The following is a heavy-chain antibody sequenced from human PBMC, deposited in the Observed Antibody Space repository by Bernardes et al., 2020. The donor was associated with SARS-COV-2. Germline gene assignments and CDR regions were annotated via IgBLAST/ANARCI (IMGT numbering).Heavy chain of an antibody. CDR3: ARGTVIPFDP. J-gene: IGHJ5*02. Sequence: SETLSLTCTVSGGSISSGSYYWSWIRQPAGKGLEWIGHIYNRGSTNYNPSLKSRVTISVDTSKNQFSLKLSSVTAADTAVYYGARGTVIPFDPWGQGTLVTVSS. CDR2: IYNRGST. D-gene: IGHD3-16*02. V-gene: IGHV4-61*09. CDR1: GGSISSGSYY.